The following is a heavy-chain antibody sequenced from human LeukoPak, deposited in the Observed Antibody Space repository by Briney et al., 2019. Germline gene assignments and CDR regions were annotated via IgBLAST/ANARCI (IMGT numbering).Heavy chain of an antibody. CDR3: ARERVDNGGRDSGCLFDY. Sequence: GGSLTLSCAASGFTFSIYRMNWVRQAPGKGREWLSSISSSSGYTYYADSVKGRFTIARDNPKNSLYLQMNSQRAEERAVYCCARERVDNGGRDSGCLFDYWGQGTLVTVSS. J-gene: IGHJ4*02. D-gene: IGHD5-12*01. V-gene: IGHV3-21*01. CDR2: ISSSSGYT. CDR1: GFTFSIYR.